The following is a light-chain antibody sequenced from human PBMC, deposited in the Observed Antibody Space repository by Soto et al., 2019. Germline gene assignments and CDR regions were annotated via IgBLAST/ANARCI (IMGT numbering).Light chain of an antibody. CDR1: SSDVGGYNY. V-gene: IGLV2-14*01. Sequence: QSALTQPASVSGSPGQSITISCTGSSSDVGGYNYVSWYQQTPGKAPQLIIYEVTNRPSGVSDRFSGSKSGNTASLTISGLQAEDEADYYCCSYTPTSPYVFGTGTKLTVL. J-gene: IGLJ1*01. CDR3: CSYTPTSPYV. CDR2: EVT.